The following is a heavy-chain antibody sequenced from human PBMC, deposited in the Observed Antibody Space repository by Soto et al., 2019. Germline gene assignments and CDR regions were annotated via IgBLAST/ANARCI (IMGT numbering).Heavy chain of an antibody. CDR1: GYTFTGYY. V-gene: IGHV1-2*04. CDR2: INPNSGGT. CDR3: ARDYYGSGSYTPDYYYYGMDV. J-gene: IGHJ6*02. D-gene: IGHD3-10*01. Sequence: QVQLVQSGAEVKKPGASVKVSCKASGYTFTGYYMHWVRQAPGQGLEWMGWINPNSGGTNYAQKFQGWVTMTRDTSISTAYMELSRLRSDDTAVYYCARDYYGSGSYTPDYYYYGMDVWGQGTTVTVSS.